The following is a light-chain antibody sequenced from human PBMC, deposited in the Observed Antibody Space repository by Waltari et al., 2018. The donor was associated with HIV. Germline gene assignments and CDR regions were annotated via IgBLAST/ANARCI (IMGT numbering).Light chain of an antibody. V-gene: IGKV3-20*01. CDR2: DAS. Sequence: EIVLTQSPGTLSLSPGERATLSCRASQSVSGSSLAWYQQKPGQTPRLLIYDASNRATGVPPRISGSGSGTVFTLTISRLEPEDFAVYYCQQYGTSPSLTFGGGTKVEIK. CDR3: QQYGTSPSLT. CDR1: QSVSGSS. J-gene: IGKJ4*01.